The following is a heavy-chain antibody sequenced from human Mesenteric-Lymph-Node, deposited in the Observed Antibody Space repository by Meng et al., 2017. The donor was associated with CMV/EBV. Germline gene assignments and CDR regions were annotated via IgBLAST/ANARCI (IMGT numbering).Heavy chain of an antibody. D-gene: IGHD2-21*01. CDR2: INTDGSTA. J-gene: IGHJ6*02. V-gene: IGHV3-74*03. CDR3: AKDSLLFGYYGMDV. Sequence: GESLKISCAASAFTFSNYWMNWVRQVPGKGLVWVSRINTDGSTATYADSVKGRFFISRDNSKNTLYLQMDSLRAEDPAVYFCAKDSLLFGYYGMDVWGQGTTVTVSS. CDR1: AFTFSNYW.